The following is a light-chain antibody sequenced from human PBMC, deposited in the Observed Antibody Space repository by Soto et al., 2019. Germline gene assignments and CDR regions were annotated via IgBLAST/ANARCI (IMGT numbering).Light chain of an antibody. J-gene: IGKJ1*01. CDR3: QHYGYSQWT. Sequence: IVLTQSPGTLCLSRGERPTVCCRESQTGNNDYLAWYQHKSGQAPRLVIYGVYTRASGIPDRFSGSGSGTEFTLTITRMEPEDSAVYFCQHYGYSQWTFGQGTKVDIK. V-gene: IGKV3-20*01. CDR2: GVY. CDR1: QTGNNDY.